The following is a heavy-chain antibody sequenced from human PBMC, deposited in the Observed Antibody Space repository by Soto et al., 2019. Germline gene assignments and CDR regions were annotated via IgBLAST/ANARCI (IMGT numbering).Heavy chain of an antibody. CDR1: GFTFSSYA. V-gene: IGHV3-23*01. CDR2: ISGSGDNT. J-gene: IGHJ6*03. Sequence: EVQLLESGGGLVQPGGSLRLSCAASGFTFSSYALNWVRQAPGKGLEWVSVISGSGDNTYYADSVKGRFTISRDNPKNSQYLQMNRLRAEDTAVYYCAKDLGTDDFWSAYYTYYYMDVWGKGTTVTVSS. CDR3: AKDLGTDDFWSAYYTYYYMDV. D-gene: IGHD3-3*01.